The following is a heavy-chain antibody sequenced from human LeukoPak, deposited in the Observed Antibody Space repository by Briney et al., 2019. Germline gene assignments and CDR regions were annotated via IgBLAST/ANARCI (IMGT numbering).Heavy chain of an antibody. D-gene: IGHD3-10*01. CDR2: ISYDGSNK. CDR3: AKDDMVRGVSYGMDV. J-gene: IGHJ6*02. V-gene: IGHV3-30*18. Sequence: GRSLRLSCAASGFTFSSYGMHWVRQAPGKGLEWVAVISYDGSNKYYADSVKGRFTISRDNSKNTLYLQMNSLRAEDTAVYYCAKDDMVRGVSYGMDVWGQGTTVTVSS. CDR1: GFTFSSYG.